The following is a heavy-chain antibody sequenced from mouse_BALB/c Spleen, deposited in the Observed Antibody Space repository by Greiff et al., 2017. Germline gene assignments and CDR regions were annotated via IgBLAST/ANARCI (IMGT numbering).Heavy chain of an antibody. Sequence: EVKLMESGGGLVQPGGSRKLSCAASGFTFSSFGMHWVRQAPEKGLEWVAYISSGSSTIHYADTVKGRFTISRDNPKNTLFLQMTSLRSEDTAMYYCARGGYEYEAMDYWGEGTSVTVSS. CDR2: ISSGSSTI. CDR1: GFTFSSFG. J-gene: IGHJ4*01. CDR3: ARGGYEYEAMDY. D-gene: IGHD2-4*01. V-gene: IGHV5-17*02.